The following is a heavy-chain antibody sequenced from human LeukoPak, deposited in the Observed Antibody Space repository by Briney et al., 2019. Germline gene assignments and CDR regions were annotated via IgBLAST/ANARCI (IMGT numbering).Heavy chain of an antibody. Sequence: ASVKVSCKASGYTFTSYGISWVRQAPGQGLEWMGWISAYNGNTNYAQKLQGRVTMTTDTSTSTAYMELRSLRSDDTAVYYCARVVAAPYYYYMDVWGKGTTVTVSS. V-gene: IGHV1-18*01. CDR2: ISAYNGNT. J-gene: IGHJ6*03. CDR1: GYTFTSYG. CDR3: ARVVAAPYYYYMDV. D-gene: IGHD2-15*01.